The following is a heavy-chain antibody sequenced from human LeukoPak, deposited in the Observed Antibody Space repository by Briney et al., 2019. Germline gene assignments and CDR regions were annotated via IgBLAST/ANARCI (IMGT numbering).Heavy chain of an antibody. Sequence: PGGSLRLSCATSGFTFTSAWLSWVRQAPGKGLEWVSSSSSSNTYIYYADSVRGRFTTSRDDAKNSLYLQMNSLRAEDTAVYFCARRLAPAGANYYGMDVWGQGTTVIVSS. J-gene: IGHJ6*02. CDR1: GFTFTSAW. CDR3: ARRLAPAGANYYGMDV. CDR2: SSSSNTYI. V-gene: IGHV3-21*01. D-gene: IGHD2-2*01.